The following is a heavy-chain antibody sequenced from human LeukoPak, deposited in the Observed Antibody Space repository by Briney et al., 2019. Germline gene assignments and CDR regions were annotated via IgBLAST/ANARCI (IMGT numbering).Heavy chain of an antibody. J-gene: IGHJ6*03. CDR2: ISAYNGNT. V-gene: IGHV1-18*01. CDR1: GYTFTSYG. D-gene: IGHD3-10*01. CDR3: AREAYDSGSFRTDYYYMDV. Sequence: GASVKVSCKASGYTFTSYGISWVRQAPGQGLEWMGWISAYNGNTNYAQKLQGRVTMTTDTSTSTAYMELRSLRSDDTAVYYCAREAYDSGSFRTDYYYMDVWGKGTTVTISS.